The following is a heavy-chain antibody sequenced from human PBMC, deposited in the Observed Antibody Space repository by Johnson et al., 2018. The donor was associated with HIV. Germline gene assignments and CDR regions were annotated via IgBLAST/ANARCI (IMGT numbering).Heavy chain of an antibody. J-gene: IGHJ3*02. CDR3: AKAYCPGCDGFDI. CDR2: ISYDGTNK. V-gene: IGHV3-30*18. Sequence: QVQLVESGGGVVQPGRSLRLSCAASRFTFSSYGMHWVRQAPGKGLEWVAVISYDGTNKYYGDSVKGRFTISRDNSKNTLFLQMDSLRTEDTGVYYCAKAYCPGCDGFDIWGQGTLVTVSS. CDR1: RFTFSSYG. D-gene: IGHD2-21*01.